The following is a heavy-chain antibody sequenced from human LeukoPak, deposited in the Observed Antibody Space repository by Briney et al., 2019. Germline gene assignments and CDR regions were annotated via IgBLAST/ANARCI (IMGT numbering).Heavy chain of an antibody. D-gene: IGHD2-15*01. J-gene: IGHJ4*02. CDR3: AREGSSWYGNYFDY. CDR1: GYTFTGYY. V-gene: IGHV1-69*06. CDR2: IIPIFGTA. Sequence: GASVKVSCKASGYTFTGYYMHWVRQAPGQGLEWMGGIIPIFGTANYAQKFQGRVTITADKSTSTAYMELSSLRSEDTAVYYCAREGSSWYGNYFDYWGQGTLVTVSS.